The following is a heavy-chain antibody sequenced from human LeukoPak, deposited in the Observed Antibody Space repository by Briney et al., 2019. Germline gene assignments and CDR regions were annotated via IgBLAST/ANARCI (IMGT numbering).Heavy chain of an antibody. CDR1: GYTFTSYD. V-gene: IGHV1-8*01. CDR2: MNPNSGST. J-gene: IGHJ4*02. Sequence: GASVKVSCKASGYTFTSYDINWVRQATGQGLEWMGWMNPNSGSTGYAQKFQGRVTMTRNTSISTAYMELSSLRSEDTAVYYCAANAPDSSGYKLDYWGQGTLVTVSS. D-gene: IGHD3-22*01. CDR3: AANAPDSSGYKLDY.